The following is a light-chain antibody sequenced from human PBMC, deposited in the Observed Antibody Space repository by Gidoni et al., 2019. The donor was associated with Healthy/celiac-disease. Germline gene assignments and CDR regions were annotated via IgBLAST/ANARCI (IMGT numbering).Light chain of an antibody. Sequence: EVVMTQSPAIVSVSPGDTATLSCRASQAINSNLAWYQRRPGQAPRLLIYGASTRATGIPARFSGSGSGTEFTLTISSLQFEDFAVYYCHQYRNWPSLTFGGGTKVDIK. CDR1: QAINSN. V-gene: IGKV3-15*01. J-gene: IGKJ4*01. CDR2: GAS. CDR3: HQYRNWPSLT.